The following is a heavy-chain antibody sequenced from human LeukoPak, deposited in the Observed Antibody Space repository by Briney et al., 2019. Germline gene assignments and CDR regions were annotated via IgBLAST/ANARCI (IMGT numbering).Heavy chain of an antibody. D-gene: IGHD3-10*01. Sequence: SETLSLTCTVSGGSISSSSYYWGWIRQPPGKGLEWIGSIYYSGSTYYNPSLKSRVTISVDTSKNQFSLKLSSVTAADTAVYYCARWFGELFNAFDIWGQGTMVTVSS. V-gene: IGHV4-39*07. CDR1: GGSISSSSYY. J-gene: IGHJ3*02. CDR2: IYYSGST. CDR3: ARWFGELFNAFDI.